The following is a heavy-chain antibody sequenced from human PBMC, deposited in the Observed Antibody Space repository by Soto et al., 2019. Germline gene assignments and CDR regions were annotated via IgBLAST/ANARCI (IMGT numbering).Heavy chain of an antibody. Sequence: NPGGSLRLSCAASGFTFSSYSMNWVRQAPGKGLEWVSSISSSSYIYYADSVKGRFTISRDNAKNSLYLQMNSLRAEDTAVYYCARDTSNYYGSRPDYWGQGTLVTVSS. V-gene: IGHV3-21*01. CDR3: ARDTSNYYGSRPDY. J-gene: IGHJ4*02. CDR1: GFTFSSYS. D-gene: IGHD3-10*01. CDR2: ISSSSYI.